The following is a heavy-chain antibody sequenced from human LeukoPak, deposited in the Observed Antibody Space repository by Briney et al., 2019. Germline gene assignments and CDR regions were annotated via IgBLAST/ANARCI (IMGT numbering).Heavy chain of an antibody. CDR2: IIPILGIA. D-gene: IGHD4-17*01. Sequence: VASVKVSCKASGGTFSSYAISWVRQAPGQGLEWMGRIIPILGIANYAQKFQGRVTITADKSTSTAYMELSSLRSEDTSVYYCARDFQQAYGDYGDYFDYWGQGTLVTVSS. J-gene: IGHJ4*02. V-gene: IGHV1-69*04. CDR1: GGTFSSYA. CDR3: ARDFQQAYGDYGDYFDY.